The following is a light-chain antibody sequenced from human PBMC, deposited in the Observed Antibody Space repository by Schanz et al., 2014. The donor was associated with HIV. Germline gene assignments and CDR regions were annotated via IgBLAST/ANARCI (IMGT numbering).Light chain of an antibody. Sequence: EIVMTQSPATLSVPLGERATLSCRASQSVNNNLAWYQQKPGQAPRLLIYGASSRATGIPARFSGSGSGTDFTLTISRLEREDFAVYYCQYFGNSGGTFGGGTKVEIK. V-gene: IGKV3-15*01. CDR2: GAS. CDR1: QSVNNN. CDR3: QYFGNSGGT. J-gene: IGKJ4*01.